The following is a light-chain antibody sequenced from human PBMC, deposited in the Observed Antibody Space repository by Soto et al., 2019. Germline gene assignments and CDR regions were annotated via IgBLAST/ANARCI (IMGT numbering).Light chain of an antibody. Sequence: EIVLTQSPGTLSLSPGERATLSCRASQSVSSNFLAWYQQTPGQAPMLLIYGASSRATGIPDRFSGSGSGTDFTLTISRLEPEDFAVYYCQQYCSSPYTFGQGTKLEIK. V-gene: IGKV3-20*01. CDR1: QSVSSNF. CDR3: QQYCSSPYT. J-gene: IGKJ2*01. CDR2: GAS.